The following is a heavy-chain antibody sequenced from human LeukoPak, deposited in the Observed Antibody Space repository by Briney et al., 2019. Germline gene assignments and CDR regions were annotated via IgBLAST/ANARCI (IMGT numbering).Heavy chain of an antibody. Sequence: GASVKVSCKASGYTFTSYDINWVRQATGQGLEWMGWMNPNSGNTGYAQKFQGRVTMTRNTSISTAYMELSSLRSEDTAVCYCARGDCSSTSCYLGYYYYYYGMDVWGQGTTVTVSS. D-gene: IGHD2-2*01. J-gene: IGHJ6*02. CDR2: MNPNSGNT. CDR1: GYTFTSYD. CDR3: ARGDCSSTSCYLGYYYYYYGMDV. V-gene: IGHV1-8*01.